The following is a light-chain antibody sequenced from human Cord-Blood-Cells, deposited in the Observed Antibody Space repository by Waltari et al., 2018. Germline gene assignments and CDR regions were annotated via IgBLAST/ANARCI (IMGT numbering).Light chain of an antibody. CDR1: QDISNY. J-gene: IGKJ4*01. Sequence: DIQMTQSPSSLSASVGDRVTLTCQPSQDISNYLNWYQQKPGKAPKLLISDESNLETGVPSRFSGSGSGTDFTFTISSLQPEDIATYYCQKYDNRPLTFGGGTKVEIK. V-gene: IGKV1-33*01. CDR3: QKYDNRPLT. CDR2: DES.